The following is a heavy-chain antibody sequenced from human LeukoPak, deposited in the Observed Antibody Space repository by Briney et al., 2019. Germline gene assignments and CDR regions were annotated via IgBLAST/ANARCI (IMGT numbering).Heavy chain of an antibody. CDR2: IYYSGTT. D-gene: IGHD3-10*01. CDR3: ARGRQSGRGLLWFGELRADYFDY. J-gene: IGHJ4*02. V-gene: IGHV4-39*07. Sequence: SETLSLTCTVSGGSITSTSYYWDWIRQPPGKGLEWIGTIYYSGTTYYSPSLKSRVTISVDTSKNQFSLKLSSVTAADTAVYYCARGRQSGRGLLWFGELRADYFDYWGQGTLVTVSS. CDR1: GGSITSTSYY.